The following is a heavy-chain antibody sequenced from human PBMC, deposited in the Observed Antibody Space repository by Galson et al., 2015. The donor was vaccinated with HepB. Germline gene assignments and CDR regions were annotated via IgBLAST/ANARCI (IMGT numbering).Heavy chain of an antibody. CDR1: GFTFSNYW. D-gene: IGHD4-23*01. Sequence: SLRLSCAVSGFTFSNYWMHWVRQAPGKGLVWVSRINSDGSTTGYADSVKGRFTISRDNAKNTLYLQMNSLRVEDTAMYYCTSTMVTQFDYWGQGAPVTVSS. V-gene: IGHV3-74*01. J-gene: IGHJ4*02. CDR3: TSTMVTQFDY. CDR2: INSDGSTT.